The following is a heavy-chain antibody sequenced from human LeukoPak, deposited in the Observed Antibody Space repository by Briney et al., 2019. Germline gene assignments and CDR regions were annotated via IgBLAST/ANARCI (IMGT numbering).Heavy chain of an antibody. Sequence: GGSLRLSCAASEFTFSSYSMNWVRQAPGKGLEWVSAISSSSSDIYYTDSVKGRFTISRDNANNFLYLQVSSLRAEDTAVYYCATGYTSGTRIDYWGQGTLVSVSS. CDR1: EFTFSSYS. D-gene: IGHD6-19*01. J-gene: IGHJ4*02. CDR3: ATGYTSGTRIDY. CDR2: ISSSSSDI. V-gene: IGHV3-21*01.